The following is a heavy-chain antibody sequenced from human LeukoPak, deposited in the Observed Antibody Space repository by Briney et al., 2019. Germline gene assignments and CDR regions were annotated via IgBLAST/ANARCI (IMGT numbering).Heavy chain of an antibody. CDR1: GYTFTSYD. J-gene: IGHJ5*02. CDR3: ARSITTFGVVGNWFDP. CDR2: MNPNSGNT. V-gene: IGHV1-8*03. Sequence: ASVKVSCKASGYTFTSYDINWVRQATGQGLEWMGWMNPNSGNTGYAQKFQGRVTITRNTSISTAYMELSSLRSEDTAVYYCARSITTFGVVGNWFDPWGQGTLVTVSS. D-gene: IGHD3-3*01.